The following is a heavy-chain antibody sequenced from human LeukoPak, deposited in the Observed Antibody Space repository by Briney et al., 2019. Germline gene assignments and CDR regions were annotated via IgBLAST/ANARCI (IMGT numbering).Heavy chain of an antibody. J-gene: IGHJ6*03. D-gene: IGHD2-15*01. CDR1: GGSISSHY. CDR3: GRDALVGYFSYYYMDV. Sequence: PSETLSLTCTVSGGSISSHYWTWIRQSPVKGLEWIVDISNSGGTSYNHSLKSRITISIDTYKNQFSLKPSSVTAADTAVYYCGRDALVGYFSYYYMDVWGKGTTVTVSS. CDR2: ISNSGGT. V-gene: IGHV4-59*11.